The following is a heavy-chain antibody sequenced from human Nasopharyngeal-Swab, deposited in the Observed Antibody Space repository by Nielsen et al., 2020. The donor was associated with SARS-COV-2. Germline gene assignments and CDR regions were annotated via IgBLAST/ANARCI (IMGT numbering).Heavy chain of an antibody. CDR2: IYYSGST. Sequence: SETLSLTCTVSGGSISSSSYYWGWIRQPPGKGLEWIGSIYYSGSTYYNPSLKSRVTISVDTSKNQFSLKLSSVTAADTAVYYCARVRYDIWTGYHDNWFDPWGQGTLVTVSS. CDR3: ARVRYDIWTGYHDNWFDP. J-gene: IGHJ5*02. V-gene: IGHV4-39*07. CDR1: GGSISSSSYY. D-gene: IGHD3-9*01.